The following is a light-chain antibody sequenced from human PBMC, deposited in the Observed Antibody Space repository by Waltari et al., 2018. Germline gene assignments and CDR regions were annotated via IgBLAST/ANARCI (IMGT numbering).Light chain of an antibody. Sequence: DIQLTQSPSSLAASVGDRLTLPCRASQDIGGYLNWYQYQPGRAPKLLIYRTTILTTGVPSRFSGGASRTDYTLTITNLQPEDIATYYCQYYDNLPMFTFGPGTKVEIK. CDR1: QDIGGY. CDR3: QYYDNLPMFT. J-gene: IGKJ2*01. V-gene: IGKV1-33*01. CDR2: RTT.